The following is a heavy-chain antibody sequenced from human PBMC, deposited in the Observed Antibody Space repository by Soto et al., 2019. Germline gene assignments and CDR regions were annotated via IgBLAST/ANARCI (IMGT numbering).Heavy chain of an antibody. J-gene: IGHJ6*02. V-gene: IGHV4-31*03. CDR2: ISYSGST. Sequence: SETLSLTCTFSGVYIRSGGCYWNWIRQHPGKALEWIGYISYSGSTYYNPSLKSRITISVDTSKNQFSLKVSSVTAADTAVYYCARAKITPGYYYSGMDVWGQGTTVTVSS. CDR3: ARAKITPGYYYSGMDV. D-gene: IGHD1-20*01. CDR1: GVYIRSGGCY.